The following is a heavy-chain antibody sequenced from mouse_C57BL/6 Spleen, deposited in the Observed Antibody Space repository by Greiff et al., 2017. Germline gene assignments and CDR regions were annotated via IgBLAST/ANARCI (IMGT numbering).Heavy chain of an antibody. D-gene: IGHD1-1*01. CDR3: TTGPVRADYYGSSPHFDY. CDR1: GFNIKDDY. J-gene: IGHJ2*01. CDR2: IDPENGDT. V-gene: IGHV14-4*01. Sequence: VQLQQSGAELVRPGASVKLSCTASGFNIKDDYMHWVKQRPEQGLEWIGWIDPENGDTEYASKFPGKATITADTSSNTAYLQLSSLTSEDTAVYYWTTGPVRADYYGSSPHFDYWGQGTTLTVSS.